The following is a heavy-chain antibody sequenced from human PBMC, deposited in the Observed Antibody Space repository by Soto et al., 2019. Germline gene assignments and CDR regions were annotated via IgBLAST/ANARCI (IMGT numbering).Heavy chain of an antibody. J-gene: IGHJ5*02. V-gene: IGHV4-39*07. Sequence: PSETLSLTCIVSGASLSSSSYYWAWIRQPPGKGLEWIGTIYYNGNTYYNPSLKSRVTISVDTSKNQFSLKLSSVTAADTAVYYCARAARCSSTSCFNGDNWFDPWGQGTLVTVSS. D-gene: IGHD2-2*01. CDR1: GASLSSSSYY. CDR3: ARAARCSSTSCFNGDNWFDP. CDR2: IYYNGNT.